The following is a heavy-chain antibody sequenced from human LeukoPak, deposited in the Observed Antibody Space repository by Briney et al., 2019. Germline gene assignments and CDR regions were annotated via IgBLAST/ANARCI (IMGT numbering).Heavy chain of an antibody. Sequence: GSSLKISSKASGYSFTGYWNGWGSQMPGKGLDWVGIIYPGDSDTRYSPSFQGQVTISADKSISPTYLQWSSLNASDTAMYYCARHIEEMATQFDYWGQGTLVTVSS. J-gene: IGHJ4*02. CDR1: GYSFTGYW. D-gene: IGHD5-24*01. V-gene: IGHV5-51*01. CDR2: IYPGDSDT. CDR3: ARHIEEMATQFDY.